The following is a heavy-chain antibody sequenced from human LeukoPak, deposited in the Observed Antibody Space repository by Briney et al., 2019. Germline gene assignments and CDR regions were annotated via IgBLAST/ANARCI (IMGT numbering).Heavy chain of an antibody. D-gene: IGHD2-2*01. J-gene: IGHJ4*02. CDR3: AKDLSSTSSKDPILDY. CDR2: ISYDGSNK. Sequence: GGSLRLSCAASGFTFSSYGMHWVRQAPGKGLEWVAVISYDGSNKYYADSVKGRFTISRDNSKNTLYLQMNSLRAEDTAVYYCAKDLSSTSSKDPILDYWGQGTLVTVSS. V-gene: IGHV3-30*18. CDR1: GFTFSSYG.